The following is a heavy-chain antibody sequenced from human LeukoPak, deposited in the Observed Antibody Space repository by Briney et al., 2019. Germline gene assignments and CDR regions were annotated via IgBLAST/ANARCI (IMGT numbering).Heavy chain of an antibody. D-gene: IGHD1-26*01. CDR1: GFTFSRSW. CDR3: ARDWSKGATDY. V-gene: IGHV3-7*01. J-gene: IGHJ4*02. CDR2: IRQDGSEK. Sequence: GESLKISCAASGFTFSRSWMSWVRQAPGKGLEWVANIRQDGSEKNHADSVKGRFTISRDNAKNSLFLQMNSLRVEDTALYYCARDWSKGATDYWGQGTLVTVSS.